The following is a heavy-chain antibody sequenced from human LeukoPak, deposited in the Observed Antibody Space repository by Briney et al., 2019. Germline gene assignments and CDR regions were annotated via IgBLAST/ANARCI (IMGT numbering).Heavy chain of an antibody. V-gene: IGHV4-59*01. Sequence: SETLSLXCTVSGGSISSYYWSWIRQPPGKGLEWIGYIYYSGSTIYNPSLKSRVTISVDTSKNQFSLKPSSVTAADTAVYYCARTAFEEYYYDSSGYYYVDYWGQGTLVTVSS. CDR2: IYYSGST. CDR3: ARTAFEEYYYDSSGYYYVDY. CDR1: GGSISSYY. J-gene: IGHJ4*02. D-gene: IGHD3-22*01.